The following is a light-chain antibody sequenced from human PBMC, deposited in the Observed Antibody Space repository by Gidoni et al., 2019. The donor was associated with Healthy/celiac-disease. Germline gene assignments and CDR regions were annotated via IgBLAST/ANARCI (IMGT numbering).Light chain of an antibody. CDR2: DEY. V-gene: IGKV3-11*01. Sequence: EIVLTQSPAPLSLPPGERATLPCRASQSVSSYLDWYQQKPGQAPRLLIYDEYKRATGIPARLSGSGCGTDFTLTISSLEPEDFAVYYCQQRSNWPPLTFGGGTKVEIK. J-gene: IGKJ4*01. CDR3: QQRSNWPPLT. CDR1: QSVSSY.